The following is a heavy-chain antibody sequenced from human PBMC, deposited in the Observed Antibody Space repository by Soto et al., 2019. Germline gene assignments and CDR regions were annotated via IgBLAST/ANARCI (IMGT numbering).Heavy chain of an antibody. V-gene: IGHV3-53*04. Sequence: GGSLRLSCAASGFTVSSNYMSWVRQAPGKGLEWVSVIYSGGSTYYADSVKGRFTISRHNSKNTLYLQMNSLRAEDTAVYYCARGGASGYEPFDYWGQGTLVTVSS. D-gene: IGHD5-12*01. CDR2: IYSGGST. CDR3: ARGGASGYEPFDY. J-gene: IGHJ4*02. CDR1: GFTVSSNY.